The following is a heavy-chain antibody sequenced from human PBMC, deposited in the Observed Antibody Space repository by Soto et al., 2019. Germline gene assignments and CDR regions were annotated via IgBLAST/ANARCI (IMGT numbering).Heavy chain of an antibody. D-gene: IGHD5-18*01. J-gene: IGHJ6*02. CDR1: GFTFSSYW. V-gene: IGHV3-7*05. CDR3: ARTTIGYSYGYYYYYGMDV. Sequence: GGSLRLSCAASGFTFSSYWMSWVRQAPGKGLEWVANIKQDGSEKYYVDSVKGRFTISRDNAKNSLYLQMNSLRAEDTAVYYCARTTIGYSYGYYYYYGMDVWGQGTTVTVSS. CDR2: IKQDGSEK.